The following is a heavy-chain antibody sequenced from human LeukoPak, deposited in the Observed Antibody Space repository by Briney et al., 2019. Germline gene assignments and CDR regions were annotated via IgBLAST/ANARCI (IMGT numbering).Heavy chain of an antibody. CDR3: ARYQLPVRYFDF. CDR2: IRNKANSYST. J-gene: IGHJ4*02. CDR1: GFTFSDHY. Sequence: GGSLRLSCAASGFTFSDHYMDWIRQAPGKGLEWVARIRNKANSYSTEYAASVEGRFTISRDDSKSSLFLQMNTLKTEDTAVYYCARYQLPVRYFDFWGQGTRVTVSS. V-gene: IGHV3-72*01. D-gene: IGHD2-2*01.